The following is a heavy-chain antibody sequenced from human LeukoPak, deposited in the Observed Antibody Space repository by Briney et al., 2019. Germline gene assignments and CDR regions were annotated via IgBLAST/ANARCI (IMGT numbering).Heavy chain of an antibody. CDR3: ARGEMATIEDAFDI. Sequence: GGSLRLSCAASGFTFSSYNMNWVRQAPGKGLEWVSYIYYADSVKGRFTISRDNAKNSLYLQMNSLRPEDTAVYYCARGEMATIEDAFDIWGQGTMVTVSS. CDR1: GFTFSSYN. D-gene: IGHD5-24*01. V-gene: IGHV3-48*01. CDR2: I. J-gene: IGHJ3*02.